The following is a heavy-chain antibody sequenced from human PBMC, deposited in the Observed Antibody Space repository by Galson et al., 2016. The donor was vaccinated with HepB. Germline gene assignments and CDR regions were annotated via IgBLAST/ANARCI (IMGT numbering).Heavy chain of an antibody. Sequence: SVKVSCKASGYTFTSHAMHWVRQAPGQRLEWMGWINAGKGKTKYLQQLQGRVTITSDTSASTAYRELSSLRSEDTAIYYGAREMGGDGTTVDYWGQGTLVTVSS. V-gene: IGHV1-3*01. CDR2: INAGKGKT. J-gene: IGHJ4*02. CDR1: GYTFTSHA. D-gene: IGHD1-14*01. CDR3: AREMGGDGTTVDY.